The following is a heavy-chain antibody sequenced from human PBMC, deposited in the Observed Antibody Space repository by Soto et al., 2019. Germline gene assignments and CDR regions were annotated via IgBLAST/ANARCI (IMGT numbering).Heavy chain of an antibody. CDR3: GRGPSPRAPAGGTPYYFAMDV. Sequence: ASVKVSCKASGYDFTAYDINWVRQASGQGLEWMGWMNPINGATGSARRFQGRVSMTRNTATATAYLELTSLRSDDSAVYYCGRGPSPRAPAGGTPYYFAMDVWGQGTTVTVSS. CDR2: MNPINGAT. J-gene: IGHJ6*02. CDR1: GYDFTAYD. V-gene: IGHV1-8*02. D-gene: IGHD6-13*01.